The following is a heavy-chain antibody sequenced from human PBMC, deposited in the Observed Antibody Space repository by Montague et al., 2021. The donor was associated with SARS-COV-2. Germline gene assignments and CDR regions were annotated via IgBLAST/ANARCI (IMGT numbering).Heavy chain of an antibody. V-gene: IGHV6-1*01. J-gene: IGHJ4*02. D-gene: IGHD6-13*01. CDR3: ARGISATNK. CDR2: TYYRSKWYN. Sequence: CAISGDSVSSNTAACYWIRQSPSRGLEWLGSTYYRSKWYNDYAVSVKSRISINADTSKSQFSLQLNSVTPEDTAVYYCARGISATNKWGQGTLVTVSS. CDR1: GDSVSSNTAA.